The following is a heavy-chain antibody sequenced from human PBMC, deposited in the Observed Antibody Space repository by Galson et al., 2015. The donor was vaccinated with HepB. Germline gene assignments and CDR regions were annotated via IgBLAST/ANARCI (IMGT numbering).Heavy chain of an antibody. J-gene: IGHJ3*02. CDR2: INHGGST. CDR3: ARFGESSTLAGAFDI. V-gene: IGHV4-34*01. CDR1: GGSFSGYY. D-gene: IGHD2-2*01. Sequence: ETLSLTCAVYGGSFSGYYWGWIRQPPGKGLEWIGEINHGGSTNYNPSLKSRVTISVDTSKNQFSLKLSSVTAADTAVYYCARFGESSTLAGAFDIWGQGTMVTVSS.